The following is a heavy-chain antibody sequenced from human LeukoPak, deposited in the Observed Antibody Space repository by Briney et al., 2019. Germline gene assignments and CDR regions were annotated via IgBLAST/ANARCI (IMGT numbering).Heavy chain of an antibody. V-gene: IGHV3-53*01. Sequence: GRSLRLSCAASGLTVSSSYMSWVRQAPGKGLEWVSIIYNDGSTYYADSMKGRFTISRDNSKNTLYLQVYSLRAEDTAMYYCARNILFAFDIWGQGTMVTVSS. D-gene: IGHD2/OR15-2a*01. CDR2: IYNDGST. CDR1: GLTVSSSY. CDR3: ARNILFAFDI. J-gene: IGHJ3*02.